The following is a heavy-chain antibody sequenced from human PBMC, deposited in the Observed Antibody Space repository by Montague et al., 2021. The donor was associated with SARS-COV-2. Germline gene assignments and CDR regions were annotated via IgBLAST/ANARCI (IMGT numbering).Heavy chain of an antibody. CDR2: IDWDDDT. CDR1: GFSVSTSGLC. CDR3: ARIPEYSSGGGPDWYFDL. V-gene: IGHV2-70*01. D-gene: IGHD6-19*01. J-gene: IGHJ2*01. Sequence: VKPTQTLTLTCTFSGFSVSTSGLCVSWIRQPPGKALEWLALIDWDDDTYYSTSLKTRLAISKDTSKNQVVLTMTDMGPVDTGTYYCARIPEYSSGGGPDWYFDLWGRGTLVTVSS.